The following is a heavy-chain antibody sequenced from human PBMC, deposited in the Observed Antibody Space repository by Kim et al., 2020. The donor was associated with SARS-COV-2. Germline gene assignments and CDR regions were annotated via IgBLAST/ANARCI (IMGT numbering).Heavy chain of an antibody. J-gene: IGHJ5*02. CDR1: GYTFTTYF. CDR3: ARPQYSSSWHGTLQKCFDP. V-gene: IGHV1-46*01. D-gene: IGHD6-13*01. CDR2: INPGSGTT. Sequence: ASVKVSCKASGYTFTTYFIHWVRQAPGQGLEWMGIINPGSGTTRYAQKFQDRVTMTRDTSTSTVYMELSSLRSEDTAVYYCARPQYSSSWHGTLQKCFDPWGQGTLVTVSS.